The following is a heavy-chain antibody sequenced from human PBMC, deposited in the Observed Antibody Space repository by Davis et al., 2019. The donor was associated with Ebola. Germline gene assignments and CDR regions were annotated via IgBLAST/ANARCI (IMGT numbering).Heavy chain of an antibody. CDR3: AALSSSSWYYFDY. D-gene: IGHD6-13*01. V-gene: IGHV4-61*08. J-gene: IGHJ4*02. Sequence: MPSETLSLTCTVSGGSISSGDYYWSWIRQPPGKGLEWIGYIYYSGSTNYNPSLKSRVTISVDTSKNQFSLKLSSVTAADTAVYYCAALSSSSWYYFDYWGQGTLVTVSS. CDR2: IYYSGST. CDR1: GGSISSGDYY.